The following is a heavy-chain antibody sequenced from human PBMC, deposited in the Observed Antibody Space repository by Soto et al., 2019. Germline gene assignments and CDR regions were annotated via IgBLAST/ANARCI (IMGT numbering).Heavy chain of an antibody. CDR2: IYYSGST. J-gene: IGHJ4*02. V-gene: IGHV4-59*01. Sequence: KTSETLSLTCTVSGGSISSYYWSWIRQPPGKGLEWIGYIYYSGSTNYNPSLKSRVTISVDTSKNQFSLKLSSVTAADTAVYYCARGREGNFDYWGQGTLVTVSS. CDR1: GGSISSYY. D-gene: IGHD1-26*01. CDR3: ARGREGNFDY.